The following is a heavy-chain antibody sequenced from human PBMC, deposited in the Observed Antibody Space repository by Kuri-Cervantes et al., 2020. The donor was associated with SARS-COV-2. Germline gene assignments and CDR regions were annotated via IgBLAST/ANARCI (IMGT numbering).Heavy chain of an antibody. CDR1: GGSISSSNW. CDR3: ARDTGYCGGDCSAFDI. V-gene: IGHV4-4*02. D-gene: IGHD2-21*02. Sequence: SCAVPGGSISSSNWWSWVRQPPGKGLEWIGEIYHSGSTNYNPSLKSRVTISVDKSKNQFSLKLSSVTAADTAVYYCARDTGYCGGDCSAFDIWGQGTMVTVSS. J-gene: IGHJ3*02. CDR2: IYHSGST.